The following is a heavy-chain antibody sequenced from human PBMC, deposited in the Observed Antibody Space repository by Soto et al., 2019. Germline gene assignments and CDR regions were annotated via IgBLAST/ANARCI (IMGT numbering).Heavy chain of an antibody. V-gene: IGHV1-69*10. CDR2: IIPILGRV. Sequence: GASVKVSCKGSGGPFNTFAFTWLRQAPGQGFEWMGQIIPILGRVNSAQNFQDRLTITADESTSTAYMELSSLRSEDTAVYYCARDRDKQLWLQPPPRYYYYYGMDVWGQGTTVTVSS. D-gene: IGHD5-18*01. CDR1: GGPFNTFA. CDR3: ARDRDKQLWLQPPPRYYYYYGMDV. J-gene: IGHJ6*02.